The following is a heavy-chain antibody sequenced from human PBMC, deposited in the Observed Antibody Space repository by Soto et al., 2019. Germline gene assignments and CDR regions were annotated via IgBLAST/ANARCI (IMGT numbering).Heavy chain of an antibody. CDR3: ARTYSSSWSPFDY. Sequence: SETLSLTCAVYGGSFSGYYWTWIRQPPGKGLEWIGEINQSGSTNYNPSLKSRVTISVDTSKNQFSLKLSSVTAADTGVYYCARTYSSSWSPFDYWGQGTQVTVSS. D-gene: IGHD6-13*01. CDR1: GGSFSGYY. J-gene: IGHJ4*02. V-gene: IGHV4-34*01. CDR2: INQSGST.